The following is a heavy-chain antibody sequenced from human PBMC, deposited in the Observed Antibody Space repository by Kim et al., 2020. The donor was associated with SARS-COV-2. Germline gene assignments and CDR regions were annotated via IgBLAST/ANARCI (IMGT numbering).Heavy chain of an antibody. CDR3: ARGDTAPRYYYYGMDV. D-gene: IGHD5-18*01. V-gene: IGHV1-69*01. J-gene: IGHJ6*02. Sequence: KFQGRVAITADEATSTAYMELSSLRSEDTAVYYCARGDTAPRYYYYGMDVWGQGTTVTVSS.